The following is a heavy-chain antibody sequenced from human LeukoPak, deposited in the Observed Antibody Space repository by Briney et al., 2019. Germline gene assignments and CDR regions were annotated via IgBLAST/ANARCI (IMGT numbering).Heavy chain of an antibody. CDR1: GFTFSSYS. CDR3: ARDNAYMLDY. Sequence: GGSLRLSCAASGFTFSSYSMNWVRQAPGKGLEWVSSISSSGNDMYYADSVRGRFTISRDNAKNSLYLQMSSLRAEDTAVYYCARDNAYMLDYWGQGTQVTVSS. V-gene: IGHV3-21*01. CDR2: ISSSGNDM. J-gene: IGHJ4*02. D-gene: IGHD5-24*01.